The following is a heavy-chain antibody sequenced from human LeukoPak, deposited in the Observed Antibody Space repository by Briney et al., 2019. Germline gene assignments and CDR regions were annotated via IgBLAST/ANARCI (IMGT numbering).Heavy chain of an antibody. J-gene: IGHJ4*02. CDR2: IYSGGST. Sequence: GGSLRLSCVASGFTFSTYAMGWVRQVPGKGLEWVSVIYSGGSTYYADSVKGRFTISRDNSRNTLYLQMNSLRAEDTALYYCAKGGSGWYGYFDYWGQGTLVTVSS. CDR1: GFTFSTYA. D-gene: IGHD6-19*01. CDR3: AKGGSGWYGYFDY. V-gene: IGHV3-23*03.